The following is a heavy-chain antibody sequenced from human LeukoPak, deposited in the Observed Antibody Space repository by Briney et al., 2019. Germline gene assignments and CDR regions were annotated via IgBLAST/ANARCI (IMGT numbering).Heavy chain of an antibody. J-gene: IGHJ5*02. CDR3: ARSGYYYDSSGSSS. V-gene: IGHV3-66*01. CDR1: GFTVSSNY. Sequence: GSLRLSCAASGFTVSSNYMSWVRQAPGKGLEWVSSISGVGSTSYADSVKGRFTISRDNSRSTLYLQMDSLRPEDTAMYYCARSGYYYDSSGSSSWGQGTLVTVSS. D-gene: IGHD3-22*01. CDR2: ISGVGST.